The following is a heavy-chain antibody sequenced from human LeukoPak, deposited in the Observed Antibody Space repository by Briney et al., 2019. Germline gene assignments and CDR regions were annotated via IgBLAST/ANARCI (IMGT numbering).Heavy chain of an antibody. Sequence: ASGKVSCKASGGTFSSYAISWVRQAPGQGLEWMGEIIPIFGTANYAQKFQGRVTITADESTSTAYMELSSLRSEDTAVYYCARASLGYCSSTSCYTGVSWFDPWGQGTLVTVSS. CDR1: GGTFSSYA. J-gene: IGHJ5*02. V-gene: IGHV1-69*13. CDR2: IIPIFGTA. D-gene: IGHD2-2*02. CDR3: ARASLGYCSSTSCYTGVSWFDP.